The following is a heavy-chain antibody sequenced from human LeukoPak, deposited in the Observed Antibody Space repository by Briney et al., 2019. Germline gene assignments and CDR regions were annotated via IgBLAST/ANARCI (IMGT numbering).Heavy chain of an antibody. CDR1: GFTFSSYA. D-gene: IGHD6-13*01. J-gene: IGHJ4*02. CDR3: AKKIRDTSSWHYYDY. Sequence: PGGSLRLSCAASGFTFSSYAMSWVRQAPGKGLEWVSTISASGGSTYYADAVKGRFTISRDNSKNTLYLQMNSLRAEDTAVYYCAKKIRDTSSWHYYDYWGQGTLVTVSS. V-gene: IGHV3-23*01. CDR2: ISASGGST.